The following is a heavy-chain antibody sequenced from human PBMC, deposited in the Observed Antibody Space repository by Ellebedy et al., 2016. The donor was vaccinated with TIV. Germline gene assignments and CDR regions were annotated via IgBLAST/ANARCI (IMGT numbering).Heavy chain of an antibody. D-gene: IGHD4-17*01. Sequence: GESLKICCVASGLSFRSYWMSWVRQAPGKGLEWVANIYQDGSNQYYVDSVKGRFTISRDNANKSLFLQMNSLRGEDTAVYYCARRGSYGDYAVQINNWFDRWGQGTLVTVYS. CDR3: ARRGSYGDYAVQINNWFDR. CDR1: GLSFRSYW. CDR2: IYQDGSNQ. J-gene: IGHJ5*02. V-gene: IGHV3-7*01.